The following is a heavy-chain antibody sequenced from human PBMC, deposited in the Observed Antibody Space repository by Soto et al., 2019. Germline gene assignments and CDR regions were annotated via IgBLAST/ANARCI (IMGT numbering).Heavy chain of an antibody. J-gene: IGHJ3*02. Sequence: ASVKVSCKASGYTFTGYYMHWVRQAPGQGLEWMGWINPNSGGTNYAQKFQGRVTMTRDTSISTAYMELSRLRSDDTAVYYCATGPGGGSCYDLICDAFDIWGQGTMVTVSS. CDR1: GYTFTGYY. V-gene: IGHV1-2*02. CDR3: ATGPGGGSCYDLICDAFDI. D-gene: IGHD2-15*01. CDR2: INPNSGGT.